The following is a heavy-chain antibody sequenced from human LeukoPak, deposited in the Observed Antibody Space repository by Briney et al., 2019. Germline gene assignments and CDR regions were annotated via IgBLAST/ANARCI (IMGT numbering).Heavy chain of an antibody. CDR3: ARDSIGPLDV. CDR2: INPSGGST. J-gene: IGHJ6*02. CDR1: GYTFTSYD. D-gene: IGHD6-6*01. V-gene: IGHV1-46*01. Sequence: ASVKVSCKASGYTFTSYDINWVRQATGQGLEWMGIINPSGGSTSYAQKFQGRVTMTRDTSTSTVYMELSSLRSEDTAVYYCARDSIGPLDVWGQGTTVTVSS.